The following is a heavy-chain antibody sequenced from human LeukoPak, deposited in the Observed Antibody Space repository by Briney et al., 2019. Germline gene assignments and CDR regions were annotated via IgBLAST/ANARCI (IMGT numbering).Heavy chain of an antibody. J-gene: IGHJ6*02. CDR2: MSYDGSNK. CDR3: ARDLGYCSGGGCYAMDV. D-gene: IGHD2-15*01. CDR1: GFTFSSHA. Sequence: GGSLRLSCAASGFTFSSHAMHWVRQAPGKGLEWVALMSYDGSNKYYADSVKGRFTISRDDSKNTLYLQMHSLRAEDTAVYYCARDLGYCSGGGCYAMDVWGQGTTVTVSS. V-gene: IGHV3-30*04.